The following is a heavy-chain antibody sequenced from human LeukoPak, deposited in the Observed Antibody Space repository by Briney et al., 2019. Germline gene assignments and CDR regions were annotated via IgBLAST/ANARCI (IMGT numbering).Heavy chain of an antibody. Sequence: GGSLRLSCAASGFTFRSYWMSWVRQAPGKGLEWVSGVNWNGDNTGYADSVKGRFTISRDNGKNSLYLQMNSLSADDTALYYCTRLDNPNYYSYYMDVWGKGTTVTVSS. V-gene: IGHV3-20*04. J-gene: IGHJ6*03. CDR2: VNWNGDNT. D-gene: IGHD1-1*01. CDR3: TRLDNPNYYSYYMDV. CDR1: GFTFRSYW.